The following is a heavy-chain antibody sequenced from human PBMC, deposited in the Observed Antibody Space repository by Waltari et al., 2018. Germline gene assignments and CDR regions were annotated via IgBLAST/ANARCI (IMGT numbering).Heavy chain of an antibody. J-gene: IGHJ5*02. CDR3: ARDDCSGGSCYSQYRWFDP. Sequence: PGQGLEWMGRIIPIFGTANYAQKFQGRVTITADESTSTAYMELSSLRSEDTAVYYCARDDCSGGSCYSQYRWFDPWGQGTLVTVSS. V-gene: IGHV1-69*15. D-gene: IGHD2-15*01. CDR2: IIPIFGTA.